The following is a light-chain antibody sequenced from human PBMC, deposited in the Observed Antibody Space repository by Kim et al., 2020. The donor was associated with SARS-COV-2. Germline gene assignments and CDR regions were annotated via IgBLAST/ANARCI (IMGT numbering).Light chain of an antibody. Sequence: ASVGDRVTITCRASQGISSWLVWYQQKPGNAPKLLIYAASSLQSVVPSRFSGSGSGTDFTLTISSLQPEDFATYYCQQANSFPLTFGGGTKVDIK. CDR1: QGISSW. CDR2: AAS. CDR3: QQANSFPLT. V-gene: IGKV1D-12*01. J-gene: IGKJ4*01.